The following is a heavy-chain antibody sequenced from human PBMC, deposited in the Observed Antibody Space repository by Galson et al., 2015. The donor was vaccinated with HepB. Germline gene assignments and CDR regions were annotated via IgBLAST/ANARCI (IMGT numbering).Heavy chain of an antibody. J-gene: IGHJ5*02. CDR2: IIPILGIA. V-gene: IGHV1-69*02. Sequence: SVKVSCKASGGTFSGYTISWVRQAPGQGLEWMGRIIPILGIANYAQKFQGRVTITADKSTSTAYMELSSLRSEDTAVYYCARVQGTAGIAVAGTTRGWFDPWGQGTLVTVSS. CDR3: ARVQGTAGIAVAGTTRGWFDP. CDR1: GGTFSGYT. D-gene: IGHD6-19*01.